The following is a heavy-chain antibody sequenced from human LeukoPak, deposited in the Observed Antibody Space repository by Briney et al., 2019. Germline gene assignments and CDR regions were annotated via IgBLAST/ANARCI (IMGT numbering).Heavy chain of an antibody. D-gene: IGHD2-15*01. V-gene: IGHV4-4*07. J-gene: IGHJ6*02. CDR3: ARGYVVVVAATYYYYYGMDV. CDR1: GGSISSYY. Sequence: PSETLSLNCTVSGGSISSYYWSWIRQPAGEGLDWVGRIYTSGSTNYNPSLKRRVTMSVDTSKNQFSLKLSSVTAADTAVYYCARGYVVVVAATYYYYYGMDVWGQGTTVTVSS. CDR2: IYTSGST.